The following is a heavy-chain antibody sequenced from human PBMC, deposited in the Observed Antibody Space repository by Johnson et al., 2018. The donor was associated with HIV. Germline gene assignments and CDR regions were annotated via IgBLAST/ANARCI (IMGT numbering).Heavy chain of an antibody. Sequence: VLLVESGGGLVQPGGSLRLSCAASGFTFSSYWMSWVRQAPGKGLEWVANIKQDGSEKYYVDSVKCRFTISRDNAKNSLYLQMNSLRAEDTAVYYCARDMMGNSDDAFDIWGQGTMVIVSS. CDR3: ARDMMGNSDDAFDI. CDR2: IKQDGSEK. V-gene: IGHV3-7*01. D-gene: IGHD3-16*01. CDR1: GFTFSSYW. J-gene: IGHJ3*02.